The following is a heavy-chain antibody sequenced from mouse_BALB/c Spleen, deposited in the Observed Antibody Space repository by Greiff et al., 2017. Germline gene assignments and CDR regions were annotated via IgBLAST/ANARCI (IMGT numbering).Heavy chain of an antibody. V-gene: IGHV3-2*02. D-gene: IGHD3-3*01. CDR3: ARRGTDYFDY. CDR1: GYSITSDYA. CDR2: ISYSGST. Sequence: DVKLQESGPGLVKPSQSLSLTCTVTGYSITSDYAWNWIRQFPGNKLEWMGYISYSGSTSYNPSLKSRISITRDTSKNQFFLQLNSVTTEDTATYYCARRGTDYFDYWGQGTTLTVSS. J-gene: IGHJ2*01.